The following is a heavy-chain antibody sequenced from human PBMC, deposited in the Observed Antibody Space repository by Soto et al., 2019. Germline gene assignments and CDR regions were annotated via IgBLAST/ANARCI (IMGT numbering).Heavy chain of an antibody. Sequence: QLVQSGAEVKKPGASMRISCKASGYSFISYGIHWVRQAPGLRPEWMGWINAGPGDTEYSQRFQGRVTITRDTSASTVDMEMRRLKVEDTAMYYCVTDYMRGRDYWGQGTSVTVSS. J-gene: IGHJ4*02. V-gene: IGHV1-3*01. CDR1: GYSFISYG. CDR3: VTDYMRGRDY. CDR2: INAGPGDT. D-gene: IGHD4-4*01.